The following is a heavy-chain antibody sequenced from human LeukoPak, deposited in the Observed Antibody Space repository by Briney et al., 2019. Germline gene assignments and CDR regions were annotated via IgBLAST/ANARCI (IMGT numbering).Heavy chain of an antibody. CDR1: GASISSPTFY. D-gene: IGHD4-17*01. CDR3: AKAGVLPTGDWFSP. V-gene: IGHV4-39*07. Sequence: PSETLSLTCTVSGASISSPTFYWGWTRQSPGEGLEWIGNVYHTGSSFYTASLKSRVTISIDTSKNQFSLNLMSVTAADTAIYFCAKAGVLPTGDWFSPWGPGILATVSS. CDR2: VYHTGSS. J-gene: IGHJ5*02.